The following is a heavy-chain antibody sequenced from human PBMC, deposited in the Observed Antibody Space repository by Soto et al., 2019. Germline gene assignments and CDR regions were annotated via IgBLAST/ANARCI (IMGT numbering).Heavy chain of an antibody. D-gene: IGHD6-13*01. V-gene: IGHV4-61*01. CDR3: ARGVAAAGTTY. CDR1: GGSVSSGSYY. CDR2: IYYSGST. J-gene: IGHJ4*02. Sequence: SETLSLTCTVSGGSVSSGSYYWSWIRQPPGKGLEWIGYIYYSGSTNYNPSLKSRVTISVDTSKNQFSLKLSSVTAADTAVYYCARGVAAAGTTYWGQGTLVTVSS.